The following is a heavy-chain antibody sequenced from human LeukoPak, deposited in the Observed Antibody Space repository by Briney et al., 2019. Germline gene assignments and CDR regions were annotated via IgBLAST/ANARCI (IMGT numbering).Heavy chain of an antibody. CDR1: GYTFTSYD. CDR2: MNPNSGNT. D-gene: IGHD4-23*01. J-gene: IGHJ4*02. Sequence: ASVKVSCKASGYTFTSYDINWVRQATGQGLEWMGWMNPNSGNTGYAQKFQGRVTITRNASISTAYMELSSLRSEDTAVYYCATHGIYYGGNSWGQGTLVTVSS. V-gene: IGHV1-8*03. CDR3: ATHGIYYGGNS.